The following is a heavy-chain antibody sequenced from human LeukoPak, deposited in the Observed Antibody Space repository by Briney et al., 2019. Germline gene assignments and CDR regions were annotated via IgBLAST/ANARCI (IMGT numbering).Heavy chain of an antibody. CDR3: ASEIYSGSYSGLAY. J-gene: IGHJ4*02. Sequence: SETLSLTCTVSGGPISSYYWSWIRQPPGKGLEWIGYIYYSGSTNYNPSLKSRVTISVDTSKNQFSLKLSSVTAADTAVYYCASEIYSGSYSGLAYWGQGTLVTVSS. CDR2: IYYSGST. V-gene: IGHV4-59*01. CDR1: GGPISSYY. D-gene: IGHD1-26*01.